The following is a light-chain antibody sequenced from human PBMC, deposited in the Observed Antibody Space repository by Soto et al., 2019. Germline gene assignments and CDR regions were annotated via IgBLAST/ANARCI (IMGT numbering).Light chain of an antibody. Sequence: QAVVTQPPSASGTPGQRVTISCSGSSSNIGSNYVYWYQQFPGTAPKLLIFRNKQRPSGVPDRFSGSKSGTSASLAISGLRSEDEADYYCAAWDDSLSGVVFGGGTQLTVL. CDR2: RNK. CDR1: SSNIGSNY. CDR3: AAWDDSLSGVV. V-gene: IGLV1-47*01. J-gene: IGLJ2*01.